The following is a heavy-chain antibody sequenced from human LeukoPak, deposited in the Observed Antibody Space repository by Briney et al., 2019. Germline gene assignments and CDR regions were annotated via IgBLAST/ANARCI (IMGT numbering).Heavy chain of an antibody. D-gene: IGHD5-18*01. CDR2: IRYDGSNK. J-gene: IGHJ6*03. Sequence: TGGSLRLSCAASGFTFSSYAMSWVRQAPGKGLEWVAFIRYDGSNKYYADSVKGRFTISRDNAKNTLYLQMNSLRAEDTAVYYCAREGPGYSYGPNYYYYMDVWGKGTTVTVSS. CDR1: GFTFSSYA. CDR3: AREGPGYSYGPNYYYYMDV. V-gene: IGHV3-30*02.